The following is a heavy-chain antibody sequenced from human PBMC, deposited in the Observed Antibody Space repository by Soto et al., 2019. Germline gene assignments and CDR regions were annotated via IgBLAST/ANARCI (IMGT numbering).Heavy chain of an antibody. CDR1: GGSISSSSYY. J-gene: IGHJ4*02. V-gene: IGHV4-39*01. CDR3: ARRRDYGDRYFDY. CDR2: IYYSGST. D-gene: IGHD4-17*01. Sequence: SETLSLTCTVSGGSISSSSYYWGWIRQPPGKGLEWIGSIYYSGSTYYNPSLKSRVTISVDTSKNQFSLKLSSVTAADTAVYYCARRRDYGDRYFDYWGQGTLVTVS.